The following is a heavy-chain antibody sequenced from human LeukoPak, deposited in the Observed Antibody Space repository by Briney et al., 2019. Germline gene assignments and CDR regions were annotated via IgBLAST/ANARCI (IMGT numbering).Heavy chain of an antibody. CDR3: ATEWELLGWFDP. CDR1: GYTLTELS. V-gene: IGHV1-24*01. Sequence: ASVKVSCKVSGYTLTELSMHWVRQAPGKGLEWMGGFDPEDGETIYAQKFQGRVTMTEDTSTDTAYMELSSLRSEDTAVYYCATEWELLGWFDPWGQGTLVTVSS. J-gene: IGHJ5*02. CDR2: FDPEDGET. D-gene: IGHD1-26*01.